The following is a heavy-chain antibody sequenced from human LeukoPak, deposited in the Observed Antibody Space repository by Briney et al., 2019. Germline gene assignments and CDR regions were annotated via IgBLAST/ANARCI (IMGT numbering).Heavy chain of an antibody. V-gene: IGHV5-51*01. CDR3: ARRISSGRGLTGKLNWFDP. D-gene: IGHD6-19*01. Sequence: GESLKISCKGSGYSFISYWIGWVRQMPGKGLEWVAIIYPGDSDTRYSPSFQGQVTISADKSISTAYLQWSSLKASDTAMYYCARRISSGRGLTGKLNWFDPWGQGTLVTVSS. CDR1: GYSFISYW. J-gene: IGHJ5*02. CDR2: IYPGDSDT.